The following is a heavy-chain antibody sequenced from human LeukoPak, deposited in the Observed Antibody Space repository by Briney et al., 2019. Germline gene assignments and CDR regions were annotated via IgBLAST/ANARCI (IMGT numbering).Heavy chain of an antibody. Sequence: PSETLSLTCAVSGGSISSSNWWSWVRQPPGKGLEWIGEIYHSGSTNYNPSLKSRVTISVDKSKNQFSLKLSSVTAADTAVYYCARYRVDTAMARSSWFDPWGQGTLVTVSS. D-gene: IGHD5-18*01. J-gene: IGHJ5*02. CDR2: IYHSGST. CDR3: ARYRVDTAMARSSWFDP. CDR1: GGSISSSNW. V-gene: IGHV4-4*02.